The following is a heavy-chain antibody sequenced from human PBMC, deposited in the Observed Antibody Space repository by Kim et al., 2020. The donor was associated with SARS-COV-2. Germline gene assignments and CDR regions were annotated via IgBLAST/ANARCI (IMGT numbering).Heavy chain of an antibody. J-gene: IGHJ5*02. D-gene: IGHD6-13*01. V-gene: IGHV4-39*01. Sequence: NPSLKRRVTISVDTSKNQFSLKLSSVTAADTAVYYCARLTAAGTYRWFDPWGQGTLVTVSS. CDR3: ARLTAAGTYRWFDP.